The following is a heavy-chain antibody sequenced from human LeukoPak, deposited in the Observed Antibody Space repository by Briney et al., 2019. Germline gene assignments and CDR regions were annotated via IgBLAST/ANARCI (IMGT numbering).Heavy chain of an antibody. D-gene: IGHD4-11*01. V-gene: IGHV3-23*01. CDR1: RFTLSSYA. J-gene: IGHJ4*02. CDR3: ADSNYWYPVDY. Sequence: GGPLRLSCAASRFTLSSYAMRWLRQAPGKGLEGVSAITGSGDSTYYADSVKGRFTISRDNSKNTLYLQMNSLRAEDTAVYYCADSNYWYPVDYWGQGTLVSVFS. CDR2: ITGSGDST.